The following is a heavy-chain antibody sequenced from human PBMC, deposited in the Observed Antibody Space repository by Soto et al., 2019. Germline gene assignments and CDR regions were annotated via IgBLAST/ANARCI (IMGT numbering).Heavy chain of an antibody. V-gene: IGHV4-59*01. D-gene: IGHD1-20*01. CDR3: ARYKSNYYYGMDV. Sequence: SETLSLTCTVSVDSISSSYWSWIRQSPGKGLEWIGYIYYSGITNYNPSLKSRVTISVDTSKNQFSLKLSSVTAANTAVYYCARYKSNYYYGMDVWGQGTTVTVSS. CDR2: IYYSGIT. CDR1: VDSISSSY. J-gene: IGHJ6*02.